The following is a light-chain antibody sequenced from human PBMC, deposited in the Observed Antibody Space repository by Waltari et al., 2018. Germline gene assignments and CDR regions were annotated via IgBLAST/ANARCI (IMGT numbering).Light chain of an antibody. CDR2: GVS. Sequence: QSATTQPHSVSGSPGQSVTISCTGIDTEFVSWYQQHPDKPPKFLIYGVSYRPSGVSARFSGSKSGNTASLTISGLQAEDEADYYCCSFTTSRTWVFGGGTRLTVL. V-gene: IGLV2-14*03. CDR3: CSFTTSRTWV. J-gene: IGLJ3*02. CDR1: DTEF.